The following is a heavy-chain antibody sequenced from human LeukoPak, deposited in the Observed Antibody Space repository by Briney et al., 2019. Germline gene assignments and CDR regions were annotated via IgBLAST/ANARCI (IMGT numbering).Heavy chain of an antibody. D-gene: IGHD3-10*01. J-gene: IGHJ6*03. V-gene: IGHV1-8*02. Sequence: ASVKVSCKASGYTFTSYDINWVRQATGQGLEWMGWMNPNSGNTGYAQKFQGRVTMTRDTSISTAYMELSRLRSDDTAVYYCARDLRELWFGESDYYYYMDVWGKGTTVTVSS. CDR1: GYTFTSYD. CDR3: ARDLRELWFGESDYYYYMDV. CDR2: MNPNSGNT.